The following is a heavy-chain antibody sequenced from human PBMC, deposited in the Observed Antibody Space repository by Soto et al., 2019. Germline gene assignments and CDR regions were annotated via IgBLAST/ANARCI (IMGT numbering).Heavy chain of an antibody. CDR2: IDWDGDQ. CDR1: GFSLSSNGMS. D-gene: IGHD3-10*01. CDR3: ARFSYYYASGSPFDH. Sequence: SGPTLVNPTETLTLTCTFSGFSLSSNGMSVSWIRQPPGQALEWLAVIDWDGDQYYTTSLKTRLTVSKDTSKNQVVLRLTNVDPADTATYFCARFSYYYASGSPFDHWGQGILVTV. J-gene: IGHJ4*02. V-gene: IGHV2-70*12.